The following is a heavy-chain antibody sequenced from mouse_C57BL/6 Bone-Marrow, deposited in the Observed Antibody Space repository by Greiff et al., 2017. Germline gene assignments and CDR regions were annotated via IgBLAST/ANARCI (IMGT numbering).Heavy chain of an antibody. CDR1: GFNIKDYY. CDR3: ARQGYYGNYSAWFAY. J-gene: IGHJ3*01. Sequence: EVKLQESGAELVKPGASVKLSCTASGFNIKDYYMHWVKQRTEQGLEWIGRIDPEDGETKYAPKFQGKATITADTSSNTAYLQLSSLTSEDTAVYDCARQGYYGNYSAWFAYWGQGTLGTVSA. CDR2: IDPEDGET. V-gene: IGHV14-2*01. D-gene: IGHD2-1*01.